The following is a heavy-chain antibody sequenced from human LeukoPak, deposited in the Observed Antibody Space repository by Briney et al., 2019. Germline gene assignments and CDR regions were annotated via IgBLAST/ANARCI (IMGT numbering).Heavy chain of an antibody. J-gene: IGHJ4*02. CDR3: ARGKGFRGYSGYLDY. CDR2: INHSGST. V-gene: IGHV4-34*01. D-gene: IGHD5-12*01. Sequence: SETLSLTCAVYGGSFSGYYWSWIRQPPGKGLEWIGEINHSGSTNYNPSLKSRVTISVDTSKNQFSLKLSSVTAADTAVYYCARGKGFRGYSGYLDYWGQGTLVTASS. CDR1: GGSFSGYY.